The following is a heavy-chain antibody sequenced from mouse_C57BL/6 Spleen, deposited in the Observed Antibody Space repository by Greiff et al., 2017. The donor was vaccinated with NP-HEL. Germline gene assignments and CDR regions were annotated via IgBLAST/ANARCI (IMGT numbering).Heavy chain of an antibody. D-gene: IGHD2-1*01. CDR1: GYSFTGYY. V-gene: IGHV1-42*01. CDR3: ARYDGNYAWFAY. CDR2: INPSTGGT. Sequence: EVKLQQSGPELVKPGASVKISCKASGYSFTGYYMNWVKQSPEKSLEWIGEINPSTGGTTYNQKFKAKATLTVDKSSSTAYMQLKSLTSEDSAVYYCARYDGNYAWFAYWGQGTLVTVSA. J-gene: IGHJ3*01.